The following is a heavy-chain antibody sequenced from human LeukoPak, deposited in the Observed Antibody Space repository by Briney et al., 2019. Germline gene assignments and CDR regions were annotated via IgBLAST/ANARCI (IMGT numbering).Heavy chain of an antibody. CDR3: NYYDSSGYHFDY. D-gene: IGHD3-22*01. Sequence: ASVKVSCKASGYTFTSYGISWVRQAPGQGLEWMGWISAYNGNTNYAQKLQGRVTMTTDTSTSTAYMELSSLRSEDTAVYYCNYYDSSGYHFDYWGQGTLVIVSS. CDR1: GYTFTSYG. J-gene: IGHJ4*02. V-gene: IGHV1-18*01. CDR2: ISAYNGNT.